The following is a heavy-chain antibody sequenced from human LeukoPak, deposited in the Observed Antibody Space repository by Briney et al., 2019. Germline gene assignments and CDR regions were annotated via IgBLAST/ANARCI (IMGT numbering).Heavy chain of an antibody. V-gene: IGHV3-11*01. Sequence: GGSLRLSCAASGFTSSDYYMSWIRQAPGKGLEWVSYISSSGSTIYYADSVKGRFTISRDDAKNSLYLQMNSLRAEDTAVYYCARPPLRGYSYGGLEVWGQGTLVTVSS. CDR2: ISSSGSTI. D-gene: IGHD5-18*01. CDR1: GFTSSDYY. J-gene: IGHJ4*02. CDR3: ARPPLRGYSYGGLEV.